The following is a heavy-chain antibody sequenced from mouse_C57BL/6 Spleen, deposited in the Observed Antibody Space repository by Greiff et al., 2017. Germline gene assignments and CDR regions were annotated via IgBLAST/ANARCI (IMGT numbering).Heavy chain of an antibody. CDR3: ARDYGSSVYYYAMDY. D-gene: IGHD1-1*01. CDR2: IYPGDGDT. V-gene: IGHV1-80*01. Sequence: QVQLQQSGAELVKPGASVKISCKASGYAFSSYWMNWVKQRPGKGLEWIGQIYPGDGDTNYNGKFKGKATLTADKSSSTAYMQLSSLTSEDSAVYFCARDYGSSVYYYAMDYWGQGTSVTVSS. J-gene: IGHJ4*01. CDR1: GYAFSSYW.